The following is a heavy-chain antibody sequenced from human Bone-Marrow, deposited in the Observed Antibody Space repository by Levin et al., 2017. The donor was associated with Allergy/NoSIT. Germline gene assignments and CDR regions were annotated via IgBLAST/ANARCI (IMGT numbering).Heavy chain of an antibody. V-gene: IGHV3-7*03. Sequence: GGSLRLSCAASGFTFSSYWMSWVRQAPGKGLEWVANIKQDGSEKYYVDSVKGRFTISRDNAKNSLYLQMNSLRAEDTAVYYCARVRAQAPKRYDFWSGDYRGFDYWGQGTLVTVSS. CDR1: GFTFSSYW. CDR2: IKQDGSEK. J-gene: IGHJ4*02. CDR3: ARVRAQAPKRYDFWSGDYRGFDY. D-gene: IGHD3-3*01.